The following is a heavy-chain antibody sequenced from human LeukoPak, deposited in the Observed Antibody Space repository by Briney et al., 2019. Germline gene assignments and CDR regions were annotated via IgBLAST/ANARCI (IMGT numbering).Heavy chain of an antibody. CDR2: IGGSGGTT. V-gene: IGHV3-23*01. CDR3: AKDTASSWWYFDL. D-gene: IGHD5-18*01. J-gene: IGHJ2*01. CDR1: GFTFSSYA. Sequence: GGSLRLSCAASGFTFSSYAMSWVRQAPGKGLEWVSAIGGSGGTTYYADSVKGRLTISRDNSKNTLYLQMNSLRAEDTAVYYCAKDTASSWWYFDLWGRGTLVTVSS.